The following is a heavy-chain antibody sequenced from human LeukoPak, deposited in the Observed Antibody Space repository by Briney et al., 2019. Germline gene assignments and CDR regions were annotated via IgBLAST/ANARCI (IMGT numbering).Heavy chain of an antibody. J-gene: IGHJ4*02. D-gene: IGHD2-15*01. CDR3: ARRVQYCSGGSCYALDY. CDR1: GYTFTSYA. CDR2: TNAGNGNT. Sequence: ASVKVSCKASGYTFTSYAMHWVRQAPGQRLEWMGWTNAGNGNTKYSQKFQGRVTITRDTSASTAYMELSSLRSEDTAVYYCARRVQYCSGGSCYALDYWGQGTLVTVSS. V-gene: IGHV1-3*01.